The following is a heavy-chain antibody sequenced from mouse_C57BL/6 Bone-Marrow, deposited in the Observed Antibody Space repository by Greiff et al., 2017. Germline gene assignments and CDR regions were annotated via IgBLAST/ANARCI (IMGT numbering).Heavy chain of an antibody. J-gene: IGHJ2*01. CDR3: ASLLWGY. Sequence: EVKLMESGGDLVKPGGSLKLSCAASGFTFSSYGMSWVRQTPDKRLEWVATISSGGSYTYYPDSVKGRFTISRDNAKNTLYLQMSSLKSEDTAMYYCASLLWGYWGQGTTLTVSS. D-gene: IGHD1-1*02. V-gene: IGHV5-6*01. CDR1: GFTFSSYG. CDR2: ISSGGSYT.